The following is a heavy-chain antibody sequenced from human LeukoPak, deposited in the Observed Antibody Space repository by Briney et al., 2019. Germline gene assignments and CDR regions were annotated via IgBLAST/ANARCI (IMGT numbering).Heavy chain of an antibody. J-gene: IGHJ4*02. CDR3: ARARLQWEVRYPRFDS. CDR1: GFAFSTYA. Sequence: PGRSLRLSCSASGFAFSTYAMHCVRQAPGKGLEWVAVISYDGSYKDYGDPVKGRFTLSRDNSKSTVFLEMSSLRAEDTAVYHCARARLQWEVRYPRFDSWGQGTLVTVSS. D-gene: IGHD1-26*01. CDR2: ISYDGSYK. V-gene: IGHV3-30*03.